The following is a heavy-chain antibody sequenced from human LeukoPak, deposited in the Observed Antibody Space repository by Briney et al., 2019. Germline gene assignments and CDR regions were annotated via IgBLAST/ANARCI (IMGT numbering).Heavy chain of an antibody. J-gene: IGHJ5*02. CDR1: GFTFGDYA. CDR2: IRSKAYGGTT. V-gene: IGHV3-49*04. CDR3: TRFREVVPAAITGWFDP. Sequence: GGSLRLSCTASGFTFGDYAMSWVRQAPGKGLEWVGFIRSKAYGGTTEYAASVKGRFTISRDDSKSIAYLQMNSLKTEDTAVYYCTRFREVVPAAITGWFDPWGQGTQVTVSS. D-gene: IGHD2-2*02.